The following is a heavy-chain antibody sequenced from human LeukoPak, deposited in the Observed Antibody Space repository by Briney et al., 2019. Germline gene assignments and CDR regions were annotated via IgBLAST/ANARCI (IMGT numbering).Heavy chain of an antibody. CDR2: MNPNSGNT. CDR1: GYTFTSYG. J-gene: IGHJ6*02. Sequence: GASVKVSCKASGYTFTSYGINWVRQATGQGLEWMGWMNPNSGNTGYAQKFQGRVTMTRNTSISTAYMELSSLRSEDTAVYYRASPLTYSSSWYTYYYYGMDVWGQGTTVTVSS. D-gene: IGHD6-13*01. V-gene: IGHV1-8*01. CDR3: ASPLTYSSSWYTYYYYGMDV.